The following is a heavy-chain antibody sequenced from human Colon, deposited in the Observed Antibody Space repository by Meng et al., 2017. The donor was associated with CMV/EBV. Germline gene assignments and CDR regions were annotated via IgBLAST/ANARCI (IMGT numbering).Heavy chain of an antibody. CDR1: GFIFSSYA. J-gene: IGHJ4*02. V-gene: IGHV3-23*03. D-gene: IGHD6-13*01. CDR2: IYTGGSIT. CDR3: AKDSSSSSWPYYFDY. Sequence: GESLKISCAASGFIFSSYAMSWVRQAPGKGLEWVSVIYTGGSITYYADSVRGRFTISRDNSKNTLYLQMNSLRAEDTAVYYCAKDSSSSSWPYYFDYWGQGTLVTVSS.